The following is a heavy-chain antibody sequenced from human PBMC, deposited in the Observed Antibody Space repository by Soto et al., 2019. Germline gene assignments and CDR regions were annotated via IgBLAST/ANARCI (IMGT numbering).Heavy chain of an antibody. CDR1: GYTFTMYG. Sequence: SVKVSCKASGYTFTMYGISGVRQAPGQGLEGMGWISAYNGNTNYAQKLQGRVTMTTDTSTSTTYMELSSLRSEDTAVYYCARILGTYFDYWGQGTLVTVSS. V-gene: IGHV1-18*04. CDR3: ARILGTYFDY. CDR2: ISAYNGNT. D-gene: IGHD1-26*01. J-gene: IGHJ4*02.